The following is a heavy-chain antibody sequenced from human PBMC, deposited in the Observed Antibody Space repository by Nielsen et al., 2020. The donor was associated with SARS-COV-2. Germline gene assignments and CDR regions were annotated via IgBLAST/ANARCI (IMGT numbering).Heavy chain of an antibody. CDR3: ARAHSSGWTYFDY. D-gene: IGHD6-19*01. CDR1: GFTFSSYS. V-gene: IGHV3-21*01. CDR2: ISSSSSYI. Sequence: GSLKISCAASGFTFSSYSMNWVRQAPGKGLEWVSSISSSSSYIYYADSVKGRFTTSRDNAKNSLYLQMNSLRAEDTAVYYCARAHSSGWTYFDYWGQGTLVTVSS. J-gene: IGHJ4*02.